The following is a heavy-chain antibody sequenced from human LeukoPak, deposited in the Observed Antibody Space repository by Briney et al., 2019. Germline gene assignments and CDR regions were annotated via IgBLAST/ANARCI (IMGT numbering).Heavy chain of an antibody. CDR1: GFTFSSYA. J-gene: IGHJ3*02. D-gene: IGHD3-9*01. CDR2: ISGSGGST. V-gene: IGHV3-23*01. Sequence: PGGSLRLSCAASGFTFSSYAMSWVRQAPGKGLEWVSAISGSGGSTYYADSVKGRFTISRDNSKNTLYLQMNSLRAEDTAVYYCAKVASRNYYDILTGYYLVEGKGAFDIWGQGTMVTVSS. CDR3: AKVASRNYYDILTGYYLVEGKGAFDI.